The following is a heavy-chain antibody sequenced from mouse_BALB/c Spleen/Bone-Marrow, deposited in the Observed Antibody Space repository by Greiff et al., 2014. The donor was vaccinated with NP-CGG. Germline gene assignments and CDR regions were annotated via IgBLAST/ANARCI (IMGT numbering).Heavy chain of an antibody. CDR2: ISSGSSTI. CDR3: ARKGAMITDYYAMDY. Sequence: EVQLVESGGGLVQPGGCRKLSCAASGFTFSSFGMHWVRQAPEKGLEWVAYISSGSSTIYYADTVKGRVIISRDNPKKNLFQQKISLRSEDTAMYYCARKGAMITDYYAMDYWGQGTSVTVSS. D-gene: IGHD2-4*01. CDR1: GFTFSSFG. J-gene: IGHJ4*01. V-gene: IGHV5-17*02.